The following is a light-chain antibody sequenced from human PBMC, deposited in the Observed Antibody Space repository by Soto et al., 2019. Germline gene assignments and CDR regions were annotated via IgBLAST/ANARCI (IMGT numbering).Light chain of an antibody. V-gene: IGKV3D-20*01. Sequence: EIVLTQAPATLSLSPGERATLSCGASQRVSNSYLAWYQQKPGLAPSLLIYDASTTATGIPDRFSGTGSGTDFSLTISRLEPEDFALYYCQQYGSSPWTFGQGTKVEI. CDR1: QRVSNSY. J-gene: IGKJ2*01. CDR2: DAS. CDR3: QQYGSSPWT.